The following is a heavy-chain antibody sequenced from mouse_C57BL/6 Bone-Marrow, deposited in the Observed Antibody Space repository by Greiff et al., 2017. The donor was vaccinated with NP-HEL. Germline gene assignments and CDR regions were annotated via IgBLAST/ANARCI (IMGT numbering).Heavy chain of an antibody. CDR3: ARDQGDY. CDR1: GFTFSSYA. CDR2: LRDGGSYT. Sequence: EVKLVESGGGLVKPGGSLKLSCAASGFTFSSYAMSWVRQTPEQRLEWVATLRDGGSYTYYPDNVKGRFTISRDNAKNNLYLQMSQLKSEDTAMYYCARDQGDYWGQGTTLTVSS. J-gene: IGHJ2*01. V-gene: IGHV5-4*01.